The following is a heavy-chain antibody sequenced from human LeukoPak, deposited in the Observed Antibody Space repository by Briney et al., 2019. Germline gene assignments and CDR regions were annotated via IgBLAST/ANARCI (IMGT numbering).Heavy chain of an antibody. Sequence: PGGSLRLSCAASGFSFSGHWMHWARQLPGKGLVWVSRISPTGSTTSYADSVKGRFTVSRDNAKNTLYLQMNSLRDEDTAVYYCARGYSYGTYYYYGMDVWGQGTTVTVSS. D-gene: IGHD5-18*01. CDR2: ISPTGSTT. CDR3: ARGYSYGTYYYYGMDV. CDR1: GFSFSGHW. V-gene: IGHV3-74*01. J-gene: IGHJ6*02.